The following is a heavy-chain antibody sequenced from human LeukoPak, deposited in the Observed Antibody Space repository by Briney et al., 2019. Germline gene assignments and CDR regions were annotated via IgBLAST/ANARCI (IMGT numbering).Heavy chain of an antibody. Sequence: ASVKVSCKASGYTFTSYGISWVRQAPGQGLEWMGWISAYNGNTNYAQKLQGRVTMTTDTSTSTAYMELRSLRSDDTAVYYCATLTVPIYCSSTSCYGNWFDPWGQETLVTVSS. J-gene: IGHJ5*02. CDR1: GYTFTSYG. D-gene: IGHD2-2*01. V-gene: IGHV1-18*01. CDR2: ISAYNGNT. CDR3: ATLTVPIYCSSTSCYGNWFDP.